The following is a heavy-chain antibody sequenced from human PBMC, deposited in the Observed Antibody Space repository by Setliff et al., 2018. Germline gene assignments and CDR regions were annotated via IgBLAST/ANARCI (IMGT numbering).Heavy chain of an antibody. CDR1: GYTFAKYG. CDR2: ISGYNGYT. V-gene: IGHV1-18*01. J-gene: IGHJ4*02. Sequence: ASVKVSCKAFGYTFAKYGTSWVRQAPGQGLEWMGWISGYNGYTVYAQKLQGRVTMTRNTSISTAYMELSSLRSDDTAVYYCARSFYGCFNYWGQGTLVTVSS. D-gene: IGHD3-10*01. CDR3: ARSFYGCFNY.